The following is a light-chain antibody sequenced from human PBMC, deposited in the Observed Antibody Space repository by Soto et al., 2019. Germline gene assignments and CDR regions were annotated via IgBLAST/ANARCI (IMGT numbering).Light chain of an antibody. CDR3: RSYGLSRPV. J-gene: IGLJ7*01. CDR2: EVS. CDR1: SSEVGSHNL. V-gene: IGLV2-23*02. Sequence: QSALTQPASVSGSPGQSITISCTGTSSEVGSHNLDSWYQQHPGQAPKLMIYEVSKRPLGVSARFSASKSGNTASLTISGLQAEDEADYYCRSYGLSRPVFGGGTQLTVL.